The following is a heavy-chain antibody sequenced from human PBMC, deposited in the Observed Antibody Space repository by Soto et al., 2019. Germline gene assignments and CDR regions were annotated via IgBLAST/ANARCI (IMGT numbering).Heavy chain of an antibody. V-gene: IGHV4-30-4*01. J-gene: IGHJ6*02. D-gene: IGHD4-17*01. CDR3: ARDMYGDYVYYGMDV. CDR2: IYYSGST. Sequence: SETLSLTCTVSGGSISSGDYYWSWIRQPPGKGLEWIGYIYYSGSTYYNPSLKSRATISVDTSKNQFSLKLSSVTAAVTAVYYCARDMYGDYVYYGMDVWGQGTTVTVSS. CDR1: GGSISSGDYY.